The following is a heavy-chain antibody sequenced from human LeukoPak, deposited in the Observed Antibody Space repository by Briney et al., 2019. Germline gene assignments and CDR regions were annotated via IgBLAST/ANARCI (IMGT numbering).Heavy chain of an antibody. D-gene: IGHD6-13*01. CDR3: TRDREQQPTYDY. J-gene: IGHJ4*02. CDR2: INSDGSSI. Sequence: PGGSLRLSCAASGFTFSSYWMHWVRRAPGKGLVWVSRINSDGSSISYADSVKGRFTISRDNAKDTLYLQMNSLRAEDTAVYYCTRDREQQPTYDYWGQGTLVTVSS. CDR1: GFTFSSYW. V-gene: IGHV3-74*01.